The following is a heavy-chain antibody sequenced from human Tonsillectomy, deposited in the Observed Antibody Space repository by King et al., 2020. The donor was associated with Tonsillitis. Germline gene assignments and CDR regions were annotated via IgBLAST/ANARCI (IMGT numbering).Heavy chain of an antibody. J-gene: IGHJ4*02. CDR1: GYTFTSYD. CDR3: ARGNAVVGDY. V-gene: IGHV1-8*01. CDR2: LSPNSGNT. D-gene: IGHD6-19*01. Sequence: VQLVQSGAEVKKPGASVKVSCKASGYTFTSYDINWVRQASGQGLEWMGCLSPNSGNTAYAQNFQGRVAMTWDTSKSTAYMERSSLTSDDTAVYYCARGNAVVGDYWGQGTLVTVSA.